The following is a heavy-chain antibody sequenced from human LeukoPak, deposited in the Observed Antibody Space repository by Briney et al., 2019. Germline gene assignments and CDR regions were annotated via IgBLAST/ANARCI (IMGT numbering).Heavy chain of an antibody. J-gene: IGHJ4*02. D-gene: IGHD1-26*01. V-gene: IGHV3-66*01. CDR3: ARVGRWDLLDFEY. CDR1: GFTVNSNY. CDR2: IYSGSST. Sequence: GGSLRLSCAASGFTVNSNYMSWVRQAPGKGLEWVSIIYSGSSTYYADSVKGRFTISRDNSNNTVYLQMNSLRAEDTSVYYCARVGRWDLLDFEYWGQGTLVTVSS.